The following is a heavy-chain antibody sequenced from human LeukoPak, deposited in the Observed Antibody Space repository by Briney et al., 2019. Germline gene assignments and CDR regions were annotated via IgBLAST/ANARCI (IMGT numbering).Heavy chain of an antibody. CDR1: GFTFSSYG. Sequence: GGSLRLSCAVSGFTFSSYGMHWVRQAPGKGLEWVAIIWYDGSNKYYADSVKGRFTISRDNSKNTLYLQMNSLRAEDTAVYYCARGILGYSYGLIDYWGQGTLVTVSS. V-gene: IGHV3-33*01. J-gene: IGHJ4*02. CDR2: IWYDGSNK. CDR3: ARGILGYSYGLIDY. D-gene: IGHD5-18*01.